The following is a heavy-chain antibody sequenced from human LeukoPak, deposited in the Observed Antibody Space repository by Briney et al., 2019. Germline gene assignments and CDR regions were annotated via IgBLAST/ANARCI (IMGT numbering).Heavy chain of an antibody. CDR1: GFTFSSNY. D-gene: IGHD1-7*01. CDR3: ARGKWNYPYDY. Sequence: GGSLRLYCAASGFTFSSNYMSWVRQAPGKGLEWVSVTYSGGSTYYADSVKGRFTISRDNSKNTVHLQMNSLSAEDTAVYYCARGKWNYPYDYWGQGTLVTVSS. J-gene: IGHJ4*02. CDR2: TYSGGST. V-gene: IGHV3-53*01.